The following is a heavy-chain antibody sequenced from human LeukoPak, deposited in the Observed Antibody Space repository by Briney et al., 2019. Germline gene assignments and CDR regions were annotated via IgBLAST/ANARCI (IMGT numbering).Heavy chain of an antibody. CDR1: GGSFSGYY. J-gene: IGHJ4*02. D-gene: IGHD5-18*01. CDR3: ARREHRAMVNV. V-gene: IGHV4-34*01. CDR2: INHSGST. Sequence: PSETLSLTCAVYGGSFSGYYWSWIRQPPGKGLEWIGEINHSGSTNYNPSLKSRVTISVDTSKNQFSLKLSSVTAADTAVYYCARREHRAMVNVWGQGTLVTVSS.